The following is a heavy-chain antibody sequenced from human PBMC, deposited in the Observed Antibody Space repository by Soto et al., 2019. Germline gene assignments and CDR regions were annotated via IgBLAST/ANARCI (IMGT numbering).Heavy chain of an antibody. J-gene: IGHJ4*02. CDR2: INHSGST. CDR3: AKVGNPDSSSWYSAY. V-gene: IGHV4-34*01. D-gene: IGHD6-13*01. Sequence: SETLSLTCAVYGGSFSGYYWSWIRQPPGKGLEWIGEINHSGSTNYNPSLKSRVTISVDTSKNQFSLKLSSVTAEDTAVYYCAKVGNPDSSSWYSAYWGQGTLVTVSS. CDR1: GGSFSGYY.